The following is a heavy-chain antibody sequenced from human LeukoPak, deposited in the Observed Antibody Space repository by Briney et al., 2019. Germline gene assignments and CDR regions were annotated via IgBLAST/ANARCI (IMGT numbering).Heavy chain of an antibody. CDR2: INPSSGGT. J-gene: IGHJ4*02. V-gene: IGHV1-2*02. CDR3: ARTVTTRNGY. Sequence: ASVKVSCKASGYTFTDYYIHWVRQAPGQGLEWMGWINPSSGGTNYAQKFQGRVTMTRDTSISTAYMEVSSLRSDDAAVYYCARTVTTRNGYWGQGTPVTVSS. D-gene: IGHD4-17*01. CDR1: GYTFTDYY.